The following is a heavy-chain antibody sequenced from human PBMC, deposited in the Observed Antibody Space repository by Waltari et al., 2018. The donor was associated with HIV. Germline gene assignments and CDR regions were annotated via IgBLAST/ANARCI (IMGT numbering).Heavy chain of an antibody. CDR3: AKSVNSAWHDFVG. CDR1: GLTLPNYA. CDR2: ISYDGTNK. J-gene: IGHJ4*02. V-gene: IGHV3-30*10. D-gene: IGHD6-19*01. Sequence: QVHLVESGGGVVQPGRSLGLPCGTSGLTLPNYAMHWVRQAPGKGFEWVAVISYDGTNKYYTDSVKGRFTISRDNSKNTLSLQMNSLRPEDTAIYYCAKSVNSAWHDFVGWGQGTLVIVSS.